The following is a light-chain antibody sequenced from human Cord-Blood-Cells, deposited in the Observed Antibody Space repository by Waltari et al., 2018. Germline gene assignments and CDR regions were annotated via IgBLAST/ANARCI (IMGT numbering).Light chain of an antibody. Sequence: EIVMTQSPATLSASPGERATLSCRASQSVSSNLAWYQQKPGQAPRLLIYGASTRATGIPARFSGSGSGTEFTLTFSSLQSEDFAVYYCQQYNTWPWTFGHGTKVEIK. CDR2: GAS. CDR1: QSVSSN. V-gene: IGKV3-15*01. CDR3: QQYNTWPWT. J-gene: IGKJ1*01.